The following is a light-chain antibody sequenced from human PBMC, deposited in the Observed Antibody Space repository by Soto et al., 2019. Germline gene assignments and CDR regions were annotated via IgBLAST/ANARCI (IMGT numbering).Light chain of an antibody. Sequence: DIQMTQSPSTLSASVGDRVTITCRASQTISNYLTWYQQRPGKAPKLLIYRSSILQNGVPSRFSGSGSGTEFTLTISSLQPDDFATYYCQQYYIYATFGPGTRVEI. J-gene: IGKJ1*01. V-gene: IGKV1-5*03. CDR2: RSS. CDR3: QQYYIYAT. CDR1: QTISNY.